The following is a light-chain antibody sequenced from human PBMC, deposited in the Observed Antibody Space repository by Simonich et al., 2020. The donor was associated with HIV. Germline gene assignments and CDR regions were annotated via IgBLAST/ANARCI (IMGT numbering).Light chain of an antibody. CDR1: SSDVGGYNY. CDR2: DVS. Sequence: QSALTQPASVSGSPGQSLTISCTGTSSDVGGYNYVSWYQQHPGKAPKLMIYDVSNRPARVSNRCAGSKSGNTASLTISGLQAEDEADYYCCSYAGSYTFVVFGGGTKLTVL. V-gene: IGLV2-14*03. CDR3: CSYAGSYTFVV. J-gene: IGLJ2*01.